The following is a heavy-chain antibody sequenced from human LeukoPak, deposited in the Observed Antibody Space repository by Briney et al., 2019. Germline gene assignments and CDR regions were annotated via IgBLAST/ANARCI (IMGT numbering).Heavy chain of an antibody. CDR1: GFTFSSYW. J-gene: IGHJ6*03. Sequence: GGSLRLSCAASGFTFSSYWMSWVRQAPGKGLEWVAVISYDGSNKYYADSVKGRFTISRDNSKNTLYLQMNSLRAEDTAVYYCARASDIVVVPAASPGYMDVWGKGTTVTVSS. CDR2: ISYDGSNK. D-gene: IGHD2-2*01. V-gene: IGHV3-30-3*01. CDR3: ARASDIVVVPAASPGYMDV.